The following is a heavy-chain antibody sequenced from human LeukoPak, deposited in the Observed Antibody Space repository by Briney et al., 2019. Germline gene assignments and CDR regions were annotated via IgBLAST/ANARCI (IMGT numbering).Heavy chain of an antibody. CDR1: GFTFSSYG. D-gene: IGHD4-17*01. CDR2: ISYDGSNK. J-gene: IGHJ4*02. Sequence: GGSLRLSCAVSGFTFSSYGMHWVRQAPGKGLEWVAVISYDGSNKYYADSVKGRFTISRDNSKNTLYLQMNSLRAEDTAVYYCAKEGSYGDYFVYWGQGTLVTVSS. CDR3: AKEGSYGDYFVY. V-gene: IGHV3-30*18.